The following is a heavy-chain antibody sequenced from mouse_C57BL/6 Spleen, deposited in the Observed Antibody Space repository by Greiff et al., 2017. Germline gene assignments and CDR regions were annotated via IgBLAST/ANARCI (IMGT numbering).Heavy chain of an antibody. CDR1: GYSITSGYY. D-gene: IGHD1-1*02. CDR3: ARVLSYAMDY. Sequence: EVKLQESGPGLVKPSQSLSLTCSVTGYSITSGYYWNWIRQFPGNKLEWMGYISYDGSNNYNPSLKNRISITRDTSKNQFFLKLNSVTTEDTATYYCARVLSYAMDYWGQGTSVTVSS. J-gene: IGHJ4*01. V-gene: IGHV3-6*01. CDR2: ISYDGSN.